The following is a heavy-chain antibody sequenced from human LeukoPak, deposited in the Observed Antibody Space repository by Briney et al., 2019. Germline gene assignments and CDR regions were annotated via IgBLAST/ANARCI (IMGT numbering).Heavy chain of an antibody. Sequence: GASVKVSCKASGYTFISYAMHWVRQAPGQRLEWMGWINAGNGNTKYSQKFQGRVTITRDTSASTAYMELSSLRSEDTAVYYCARERGNYDSSGLFDPWGQGTLVTVSS. D-gene: IGHD3-22*01. V-gene: IGHV1-3*01. CDR1: GYTFISYA. CDR2: INAGNGNT. J-gene: IGHJ5*02. CDR3: ARERGNYDSSGLFDP.